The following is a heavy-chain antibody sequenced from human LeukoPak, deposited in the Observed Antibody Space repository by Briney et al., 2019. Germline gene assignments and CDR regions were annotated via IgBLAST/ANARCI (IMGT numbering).Heavy chain of an antibody. CDR1: GLTFRTYR. Sequence: GGSLRLSCEASGLTFRTYRMNWVRQAPGKGLEWVSYISPGSTTIYYADSVKGRFTISRDNAKNSLYLQMNSLRDEDTAVYYCARGVDYWGQGTLVTVSS. CDR2: ISPGSTTI. V-gene: IGHV3-48*02. J-gene: IGHJ4*02. CDR3: ARGVDY.